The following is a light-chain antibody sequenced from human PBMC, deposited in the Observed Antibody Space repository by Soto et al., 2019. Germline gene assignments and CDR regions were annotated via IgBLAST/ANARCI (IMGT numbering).Light chain of an antibody. Sequence: QSVLTQSPSASASPGASVKLTCTLSSGHSSYAIAWHQQQPETGPRFLMKLKSDGSHKKGDGIPDRFSGSSSGAERYLTISSLQSEDEADYYCQTWATGVIFGGGTKLTVL. V-gene: IGLV4-69*01. CDR3: QTWATGVI. CDR1: SGHSSYA. CDR2: LKSDGSH. J-gene: IGLJ2*01.